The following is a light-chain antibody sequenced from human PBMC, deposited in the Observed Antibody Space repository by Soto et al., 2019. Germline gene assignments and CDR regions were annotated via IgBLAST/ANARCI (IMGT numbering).Light chain of an antibody. V-gene: IGLV2-14*01. CDR3: SSYTSSSTLVV. Sequence: QSALTQPASVSGSPGQSITISCTGTNNDVGGSNYVSWYQQHPGKAPKLMIYEVSNRPSGVSNRFSGSKSGNTASLTISGLQAEDEADYYCSSYTSSSTLVVFGGGTKVTVL. CDR2: EVS. CDR1: NNDVGGSNY. J-gene: IGLJ2*01.